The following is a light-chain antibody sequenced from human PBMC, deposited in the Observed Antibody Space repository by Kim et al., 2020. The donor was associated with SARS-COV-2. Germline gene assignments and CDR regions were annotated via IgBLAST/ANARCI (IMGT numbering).Light chain of an antibody. V-gene: IGKV1-39*01. CDR2: GAS. Sequence: GGRVTITCRASQTIFSDLNWYQQTLRSAPKLLIYGASNLQHGVPSVFSGSRSWTDFTLTIRSLQPEDFATYYSQQSYSMPYIFGEGTTL. CDR1: QTIFSD. J-gene: IGKJ2*01. CDR3: QQSYSMPYI.